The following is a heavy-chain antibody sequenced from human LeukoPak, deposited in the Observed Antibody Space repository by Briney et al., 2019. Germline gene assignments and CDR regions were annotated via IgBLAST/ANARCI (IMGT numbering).Heavy chain of an antibody. CDR2: IRYDGSNK. CDR3: ARGLSSRGVIIPGY. D-gene: IGHD3-10*01. V-gene: IGHV3-30*02. J-gene: IGHJ4*02. Sequence: GGSLRLSCAASGFTFSSYGMHWVRQAPGKGLEWVAFIRYDGSNKYYADSVKGRFTISRDNSKNTLYLQMNSLRAADAAVYYCARGLSSRGVIIPGYWGQGTLVAVSS. CDR1: GFTFSSYG.